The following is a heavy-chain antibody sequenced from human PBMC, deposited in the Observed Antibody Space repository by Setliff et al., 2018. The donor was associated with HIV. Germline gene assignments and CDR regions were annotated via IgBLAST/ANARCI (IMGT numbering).Heavy chain of an antibody. CDR2: IYHSGNT. J-gene: IGHJ3*02. V-gene: IGHV4-38-2*01. D-gene: IGHD2-21*02. CDR3: ARGQGCGGGCHYAFEM. CDR1: GFTFSDHY. Sequence: GSLRLSCAASGFTFSDHYMDWIRQPPGKGLEWIGSIYHSGNTYYMPSLQSRVTISVDMSKNQFSLNLNSVTAADTAVYYCARGQGCGGGCHYAFEMWGQGTMVTVSS.